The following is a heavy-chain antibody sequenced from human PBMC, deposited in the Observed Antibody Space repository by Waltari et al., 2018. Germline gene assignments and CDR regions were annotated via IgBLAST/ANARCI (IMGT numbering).Heavy chain of an antibody. CDR3: AKVYGDYDDAFDI. J-gene: IGHJ3*02. CDR2: ISGSGGRT. D-gene: IGHD4-17*01. V-gene: IGHV3-23*04. CDR1: GFTFSSYW. Sequence: EVQLVESGGGLVQPGGSLRLSCAASGFTFSSYWMSWVRQAPGKGLEWVSAISGSGGRTYSADSVKGRFTISRDNSKNTLYLQMNSLRAEDTAVYYCAKVYGDYDDAFDIWGQGTMVTVSS.